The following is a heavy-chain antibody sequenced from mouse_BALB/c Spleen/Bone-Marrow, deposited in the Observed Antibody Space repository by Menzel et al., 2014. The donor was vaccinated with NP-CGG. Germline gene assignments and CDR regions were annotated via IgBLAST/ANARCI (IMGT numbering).Heavy chain of an antibody. CDR2: INPDSSTI. CDR3: SRLGYYGGFAY. V-gene: IGHV4-1*02. D-gene: IGHD2-3*01. Sequence: EVQGVESGGGLVHPGGSLKLSCAASGFDFSRHWMGWVRQAPGKGLEWIGEINPDSSTINYTPSLKDKFIISRDNAKNTLYLQMSKVRSEDTALYYCSRLGYYGGFAYWGQGTLVTVSA. J-gene: IGHJ3*01. CDR1: GFDFSRHW.